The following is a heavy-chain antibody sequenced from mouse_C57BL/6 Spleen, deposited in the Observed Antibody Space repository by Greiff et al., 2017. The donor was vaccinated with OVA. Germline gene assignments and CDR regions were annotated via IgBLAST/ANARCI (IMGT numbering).Heavy chain of an antibody. Sequence: VQLQQPGAELVRPGSSVKLSCKASGYTFTSYWMDWVKQRPGQGLEWIGNIYPSDSETHYNQKFKDKATLTVEKTSSTAYMHLSSLTSEDSAVYYCARRTGSSSYWGQGTTLTVSS. D-gene: IGHD1-1*01. CDR2: IYPSDSET. J-gene: IGHJ2*01. V-gene: IGHV1-61*01. CDR3: ARRTGSSSY. CDR1: GYTFTSYW.